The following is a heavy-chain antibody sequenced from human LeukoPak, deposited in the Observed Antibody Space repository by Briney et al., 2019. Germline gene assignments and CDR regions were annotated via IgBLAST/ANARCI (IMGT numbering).Heavy chain of an antibody. J-gene: IGHJ4*02. CDR1: GGSFSGYY. Sequence: NPSETLSLTCAVYGGSFSGYYWSWIRQPPGKGLEWIGEINHSGSTNYNPSLKSRVTIPVDTSKNQFSLKLSSVTAADTAVYYCARGRPVVTYFDYWGQGTLVTVSS. CDR3: ARGRPVVTYFDY. D-gene: IGHD3-22*01. V-gene: IGHV4-34*01. CDR2: INHSGST.